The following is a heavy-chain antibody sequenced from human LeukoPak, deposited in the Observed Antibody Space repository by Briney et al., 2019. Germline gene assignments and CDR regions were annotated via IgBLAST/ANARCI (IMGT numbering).Heavy chain of an antibody. CDR2: INHSGST. CDR3: ARAHSFNASDI. V-gene: IGHV4-34*01. Sequence: SETLSLTCAVYGGSFSGYYWSWIRQPPGKGLEWIGEINHSGSTNYNPSLKSRVTISVDTSKNQFSLKLSSVTAADTAVYYCARAHSFNASDIWGRGTMVTVSS. D-gene: IGHD2-15*01. J-gene: IGHJ3*02. CDR1: GGSFSGYY.